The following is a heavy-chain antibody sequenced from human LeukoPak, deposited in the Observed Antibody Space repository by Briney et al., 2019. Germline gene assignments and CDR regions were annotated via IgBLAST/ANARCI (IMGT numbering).Heavy chain of an antibody. J-gene: IGHJ5*02. D-gene: IGHD3-16*02. CDR3: ARDNSVGDIAWWFDP. CDR1: GGTFSSYA. CDR2: IIPIFGTA. V-gene: IGHV1-69*06. Sequence: SVKVSCKASGGTFSSYAISWVRQAPGQGLEWMGGIIPIFGTANYAQKFQGRVTITADKSTSTAYMELSSLRSEDTAVYYCARDNSVGDIAWWFDPWGQGTLVTVSS.